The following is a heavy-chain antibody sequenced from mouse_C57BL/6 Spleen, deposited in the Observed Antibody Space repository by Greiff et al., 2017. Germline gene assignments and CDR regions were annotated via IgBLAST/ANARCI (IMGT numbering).Heavy chain of an antibody. CDR2: IDPETGGT. CDR1: GYTFTDYE. J-gene: IGHJ4*01. Sequence: VQLKESGAELVRPGASVTLSCKASGYTFTDYEMHWVKQTPVHGLEWIGAIDPETGGTAYNQKFKGKAILTADKSSSTAYMERRSLTSEDSAVYYCTRSGVVGGAMDYWGQGTSVTVSS. V-gene: IGHV1-15*01. CDR3: TRSGVVGGAMDY. D-gene: IGHD1-1*01.